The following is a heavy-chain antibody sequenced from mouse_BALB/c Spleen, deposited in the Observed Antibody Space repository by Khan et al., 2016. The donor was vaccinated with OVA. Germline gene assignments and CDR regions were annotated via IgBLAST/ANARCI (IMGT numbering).Heavy chain of an antibody. CDR1: GYTFSDYW. V-gene: IGHV1-9*01. CDR3: ARGGYGGFAY. Sequence: QVQLKESGADLMKPGASVKISCKAIGYTFSDYWIEWVKQRPGHGLEWIGEILPGSLSINYNENLKDKATFTADTSSNTAYMRLSSLTSADSAVYHCARGGYGGFAYWGQGTLVTVSA. CDR2: ILPGSLSI. D-gene: IGHD2-2*01. J-gene: IGHJ3*01.